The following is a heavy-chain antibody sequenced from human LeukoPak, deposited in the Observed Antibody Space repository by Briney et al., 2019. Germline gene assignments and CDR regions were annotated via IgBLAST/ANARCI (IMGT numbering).Heavy chain of an antibody. CDR3: SSTPGDSYYYYGMDV. CDR1: GGTFSSYA. J-gene: IGHJ6*02. Sequence: SVKVSCKASGGTFSSYAISWVRQAPGQGLEWMGRIIPIFGIANYAQKSQGRVTITADKSTSTAYMELSSLRSEDTAVYYCSSTPGDSYYYYGMDVWGQGTTVTVSS. D-gene: IGHD3-16*01. V-gene: IGHV1-69*04. CDR2: IIPIFGIA.